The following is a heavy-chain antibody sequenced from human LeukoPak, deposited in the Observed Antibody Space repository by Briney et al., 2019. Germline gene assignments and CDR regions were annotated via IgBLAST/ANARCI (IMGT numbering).Heavy chain of an antibody. V-gene: IGHV3-21*01. CDR2: ISSSSSYI. Sequence: GGSLRLSCAASGFTFSSYSMNWVRQAPGKGLEWVSSISSSSSYIYYADSVKGRFTISRDNAKNSLYLQMNSLRAEDTAVYYCARDSRSGYSNPWGQGTLVTVSS. CDR1: GFTFSSYS. J-gene: IGHJ5*02. D-gene: IGHD5-12*01. CDR3: ARDSRSGYSNP.